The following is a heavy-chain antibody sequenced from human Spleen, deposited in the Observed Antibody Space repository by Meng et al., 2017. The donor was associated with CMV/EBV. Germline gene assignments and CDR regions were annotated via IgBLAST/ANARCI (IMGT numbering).Heavy chain of an antibody. Sequence: ASVKVSCKASGYTFTDYYIHWVRQAPGQGLEWMGWINPNRGGTNFAQKFEDRVTMTRDTSIRTAYMELSRLRSDDTAVYYCARDGRDRSDYWGQGTLVTVSS. CDR2: INPNRGGT. CDR3: ARDGRDRSDY. J-gene: IGHJ4*02. V-gene: IGHV1-2*02. CDR1: GYTFTDYY.